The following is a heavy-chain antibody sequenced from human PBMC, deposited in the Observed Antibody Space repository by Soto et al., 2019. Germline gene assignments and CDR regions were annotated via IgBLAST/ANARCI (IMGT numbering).Heavy chain of an antibody. CDR3: ARVRGSAGNYYYYGMDV. CDR1: GYTFTSYA. D-gene: IGHD3-10*01. J-gene: IGHJ6*02. CDR2: INAGNGNT. V-gene: IGHV1-3*01. Sequence: ASVKVSCKASGYTFTSYAMHWVRQAPGQRLEWMGWINAGNGNTKYSQKFQGRVTITRDTSASTAYMELSSLRSEDTAVYYCARVRGSAGNYYYYGMDVWGQGTTVTVSS.